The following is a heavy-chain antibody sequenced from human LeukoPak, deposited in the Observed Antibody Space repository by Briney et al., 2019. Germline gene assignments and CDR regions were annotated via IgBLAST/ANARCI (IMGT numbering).Heavy chain of an antibody. Sequence: PGGSLRLSCAASGFTFSSYGMHWVRQAPGKGLEWVAVISYDGKNKYYADVVKGRFTISRDNSKNTLYLQMNSLRAEDTAVYYCAKGDDYRYYYYYGMDVWGQGTTVTVSS. CDR1: GFTFSSYG. V-gene: IGHV3-30*18. CDR2: ISYDGKNK. J-gene: IGHJ6*02. CDR3: AKGDDYRYYYYYGMDV. D-gene: IGHD4-11*01.